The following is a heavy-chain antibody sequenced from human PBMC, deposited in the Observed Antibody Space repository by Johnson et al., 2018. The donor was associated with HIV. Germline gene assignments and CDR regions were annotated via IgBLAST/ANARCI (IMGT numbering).Heavy chain of an antibody. Sequence: QVQLVESGGGVVRPGGSLKVSCAASGFTFSSYAMHWVRQAPGKGLEWVAVISHDGSHKYYADSVKGRFTNSRDNSKNTLYLKMNSLRAEDTAVYYCASGVDVACDIWVQGTMVTVSS. CDR2: ISHDGSHK. CDR1: GFTFSSYA. V-gene: IGHV3-30*04. CDR3: ASGVDVACDI. D-gene: IGHD2-21*02. J-gene: IGHJ3*02.